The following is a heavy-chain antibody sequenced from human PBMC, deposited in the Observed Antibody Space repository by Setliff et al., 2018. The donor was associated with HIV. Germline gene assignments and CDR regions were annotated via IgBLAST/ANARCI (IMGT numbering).Heavy chain of an antibody. V-gene: IGHV4-34*01. D-gene: IGHD3-22*01. Sequence: SETLSLTCAVYGGSFSGYYWNWIRQSPGKGLEWIGEITHSGSTNYNPSLKSRVTISVDTSKNQFSLKLSSVTAADTAVYYCARVLPYDSSGYLLYYFDYWGQGTLVTVS. CDR3: ARVLPYDSSGYLLYYFDY. J-gene: IGHJ4*02. CDR2: ITHSGST. CDR1: GGSFSGYY.